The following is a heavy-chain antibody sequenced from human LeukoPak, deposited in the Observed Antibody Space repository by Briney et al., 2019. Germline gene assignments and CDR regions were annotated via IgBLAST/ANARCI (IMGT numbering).Heavy chain of an antibody. J-gene: IGHJ5*02. D-gene: IGHD6-13*01. Sequence: GSSVKVSCKASGGTFSSYAISWVRQAPGQGLEWMGGIIPIFGTANYAQKFQGRVTITTDESTSTAYMELSSLRSEDTAVYYCARNPFREHSTSWNNWFDPWGQGTLVTVSS. CDR2: IIPIFGTA. V-gene: IGHV1-69*05. CDR3: ARNPFREHSTSWNNWFDP. CDR1: GGTFSSYA.